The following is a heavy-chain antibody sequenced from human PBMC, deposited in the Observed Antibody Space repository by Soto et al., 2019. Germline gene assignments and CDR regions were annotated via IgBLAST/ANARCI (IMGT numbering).Heavy chain of an antibody. CDR3: ARDTGGDPAYYYGMDV. CDR1: GFTFSSYA. CDR2: ISYDGSNK. D-gene: IGHD4-17*01. V-gene: IGHV3-30-3*01. J-gene: IGHJ6*02. Sequence: GGSLRLSCAASGFTFSSYAMHWVRQAPGKGLEWVAVISYDGSNKYYADSVKGRFTISRDNSKNTLYLQMNSLRAEDTAVYYCARDTGGDPAYYYGMDVWGQGTTVIVSS.